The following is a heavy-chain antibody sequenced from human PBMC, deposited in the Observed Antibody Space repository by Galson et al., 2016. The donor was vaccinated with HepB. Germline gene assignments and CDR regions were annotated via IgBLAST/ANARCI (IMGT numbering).Heavy chain of an antibody. V-gene: IGHV3-33*01. J-gene: IGHJ4*02. CDR1: GFTFSSYG. CDR2: IWYDGSSK. Sequence: SLRLSCAASGFTFSSYGMHWVRQAPGKGLEWVAVIWYDGSSKYYADSVKGRFTISRDNSKNTLYLQMNSLRAEDTAVYSCASHHDSWSYHYLGYWGQGTLVTVSS. D-gene: IGHD1-26*01. CDR3: ASHHDSWSYHYLGY.